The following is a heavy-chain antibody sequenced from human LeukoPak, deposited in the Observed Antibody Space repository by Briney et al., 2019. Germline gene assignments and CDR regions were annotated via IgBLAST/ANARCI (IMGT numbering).Heavy chain of an antibody. J-gene: IGHJ4*02. D-gene: IGHD1-26*01. V-gene: IGHV3-21*01. CDR1: GFSVTNNY. CDR3: ARDRWELRGEFVY. CDR2: IGSSSSSI. Sequence: GGSLRLSCAVSGFSVTNNYMSWVRQAQGKGLEWVSSIGSSSSSIYYADSVKGRFTISRDNAKNSLYLQMNSLRAEDTAVYYCARDRWELRGEFVYWGQGTLVTVSS.